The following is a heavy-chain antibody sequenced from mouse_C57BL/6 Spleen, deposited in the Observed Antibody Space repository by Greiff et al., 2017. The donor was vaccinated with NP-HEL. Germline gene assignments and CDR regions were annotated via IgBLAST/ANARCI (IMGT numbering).Heavy chain of an antibody. CDR2: ISYDGSN. Sequence: EVQLQESGPGLVKPSQSLSLPCSVTGYSITSGYYWNWIRQFPGNKLEWMGYISYDGSNNYNPSLKNRISITRDTSKNQFFLKLNSVTTEDTATYYCASYYSNYDAMDYWGQGTSVTVSS. V-gene: IGHV3-6*01. CDR1: GYSITSGYY. D-gene: IGHD2-5*01. J-gene: IGHJ4*01. CDR3: ASYYSNYDAMDY.